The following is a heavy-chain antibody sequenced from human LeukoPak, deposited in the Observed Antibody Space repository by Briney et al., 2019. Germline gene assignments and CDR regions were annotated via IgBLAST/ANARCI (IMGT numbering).Heavy chain of an antibody. V-gene: IGHV1-8*01. CDR3: ARCIAAAGPPDS. Sequence: GASVKVSYKASGYTFTSYDINWVRQATGQGLEWMGWMNPNSGNTGYAQKFQGRVTMTRNTSISTAYMELSSLRSEDTAVYYCARCIAAAGPPDSWGQGALVTVSS. CDR1: GYTFTSYD. J-gene: IGHJ4*02. CDR2: MNPNSGNT. D-gene: IGHD6-13*01.